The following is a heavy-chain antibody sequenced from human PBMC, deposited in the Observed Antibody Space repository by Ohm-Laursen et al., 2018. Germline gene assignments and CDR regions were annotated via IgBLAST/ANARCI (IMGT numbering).Heavy chain of an antibody. J-gene: IGHJ4*02. V-gene: IGHV3-11*01. CDR1: GFTFSDYY. CDR2: ITSSGSTI. CDR3: ARLLSGSSPEDY. D-gene: IGHD1-26*01. Sequence: SLRLSCAASGFTFSDYYMSWIRQAPGKGLEWVSYITSSGSTIYYADSVKGRFTISRDNAKNSLYLQMNSLRLEDTAVYYCARLLSGSSPEDYWGQGTLVTVSS.